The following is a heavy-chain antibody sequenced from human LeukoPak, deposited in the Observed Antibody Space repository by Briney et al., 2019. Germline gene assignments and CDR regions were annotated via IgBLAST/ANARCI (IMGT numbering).Heavy chain of an antibody. V-gene: IGHV1-8*03. J-gene: IGHJ6*03. D-gene: IGHD3-10*01. Sequence: ASVKVSCKASGYTFTSYDINWVRQATGQGLEWMGWMNPNSGNTGYAQKFQGRVTITRNTSISTAYMELSSLRSEDTAVYYCARGSRTMVRGVIHYYYMDVWGKGTTVTVSS. CDR1: GYTFTSYD. CDR3: ARGSRTMVRGVIHYYYMDV. CDR2: MNPNSGNT.